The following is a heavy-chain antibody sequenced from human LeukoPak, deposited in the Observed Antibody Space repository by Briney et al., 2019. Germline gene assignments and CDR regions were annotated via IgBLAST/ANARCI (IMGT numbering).Heavy chain of an antibody. CDR1: GGSFSGYY. J-gene: IGHJ4*02. CDR3: ARVYYDSSTDY. Sequence: SETLSLTCAVYGGSFSGYYWTWIRQPPGNGLEWIGEINHSGSTNYNPSLKSRVTISVDTSKNQFSLKLSSVTAADTAVYYCARVYYDSSTDYWGQGTLVTVSS. CDR2: INHSGST. V-gene: IGHV4-34*01. D-gene: IGHD3-22*01.